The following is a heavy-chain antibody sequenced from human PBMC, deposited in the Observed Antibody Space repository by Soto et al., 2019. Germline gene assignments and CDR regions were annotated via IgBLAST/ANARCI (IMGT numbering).Heavy chain of an antibody. Sequence: QVQLQESGPGLVKPSQTLSLTCTVSGASMSSGGYYWTWIRQSPGKGLEWIGYIYYSGSTYYNPSLESRVAISLDTSRSQSSLTLHSVTAADTAIYYCARDRHNNFFDPWGQGTLVTVSS. V-gene: IGHV4-31*03. CDR1: GASMSSGGYY. CDR3: ARDRHNNFFDP. CDR2: IYYSGST. D-gene: IGHD6-6*01. J-gene: IGHJ5*02.